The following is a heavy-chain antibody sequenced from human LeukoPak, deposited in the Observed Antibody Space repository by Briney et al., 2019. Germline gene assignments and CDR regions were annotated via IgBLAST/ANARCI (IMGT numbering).Heavy chain of an antibody. Sequence: PSETLSLTCTISGGSISSDYWGWIRQPPGKGLEWIGNIYFGGSTYYNPSLDSRVTISIDSSKKHFSLKLSSVTAADTAVYYCARTDMYYPYDTFDIWGQGTMVTVSS. CDR1: GGSISSDY. J-gene: IGHJ3*02. CDR2: IYFGGST. CDR3: ARTDMYYPYDTFDI. V-gene: IGHV4-39*07. D-gene: IGHD2-8*01.